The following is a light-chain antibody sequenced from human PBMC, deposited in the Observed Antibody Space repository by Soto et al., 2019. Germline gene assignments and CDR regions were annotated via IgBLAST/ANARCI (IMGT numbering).Light chain of an antibody. CDR2: AAS. J-gene: IGKJ3*01. Sequence: DIQMTQSPSSLSASVGDRVTITCRASQSISSYLNWYQQKPGKAPKLLIYAASSLQSGVPSRFSGSGSGTDFTLTISRLQTEDFATYYCQQSYSTLITFGPGTKVDIK. CDR1: QSISSY. V-gene: IGKV1-39*01. CDR3: QQSYSTLIT.